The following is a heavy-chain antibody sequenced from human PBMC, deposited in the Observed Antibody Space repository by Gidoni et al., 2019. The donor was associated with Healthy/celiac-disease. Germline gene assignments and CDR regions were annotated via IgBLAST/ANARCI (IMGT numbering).Heavy chain of an antibody. V-gene: IGHV3-23*01. CDR1: GFTYSSYA. CDR3: AKDHLVVVAAPDY. Sequence: EVQLWESGGGLVQPGGCLRLSCAASGFTYSSYAMSWVRQAPGKGLEWVSAISVSGGSTYYADSLKGRFTISRDNSNTPLYLQMNSLRAEDTAVYYCAKDHLVVVAAPDYWGQGTLVTVSS. D-gene: IGHD2-15*01. J-gene: IGHJ4*02. CDR2: ISVSGGST.